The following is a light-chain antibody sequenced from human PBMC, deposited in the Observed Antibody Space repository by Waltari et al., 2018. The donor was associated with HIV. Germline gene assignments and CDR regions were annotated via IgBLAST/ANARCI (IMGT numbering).Light chain of an antibody. J-gene: IGLJ1*01. Sequence: QSALTQPASVSGSPGQSITISCTGTSSDVGSYNLLSWSQQHPGKAPKLMIYEGSKRPSGVSNRFSGSKSGNTASLTISGLQAEDEADYYCCSYAGSSTFSYVFGTGTKVTVL. V-gene: IGLV2-23*03. CDR1: SSDVGSYNL. CDR2: EGS. CDR3: CSYAGSSTFSYV.